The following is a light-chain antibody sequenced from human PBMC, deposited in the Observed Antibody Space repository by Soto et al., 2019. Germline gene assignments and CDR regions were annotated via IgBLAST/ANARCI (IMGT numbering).Light chain of an antibody. CDR2: WAS. Sequence: DVVMTQSPDSLAVSLGERATINCKSSLSVLKSLDNKNYIAWYQQKSGQPPKLLMYWASTRKSGVPDRFSGSGSRTDFTLTINNVQAEDVAVYHCHQYFSTPLTFGPGTKVNV. V-gene: IGKV4-1*01. CDR1: LSVLKSLDNKNY. CDR3: HQYFSTPLT. J-gene: IGKJ3*01.